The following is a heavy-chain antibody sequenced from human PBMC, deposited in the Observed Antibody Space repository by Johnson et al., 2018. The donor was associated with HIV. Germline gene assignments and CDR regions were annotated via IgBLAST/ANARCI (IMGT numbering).Heavy chain of an antibody. Sequence: VQLVESGGDLVQPGGSLRLSCAASGFTVSSNYMSWVRQAPGKGLEWVSVIYSGGSTYYADSVQGRFTISRDTPKNTLYLEMNSLRPEETAMYYRAKDGLRLGVVSAFDIWGQGTMVTVSS. CDR2: IYSGGST. J-gene: IGHJ3*02. CDR3: AKDGLRLGVVSAFDI. CDR1: GFTVSSNY. D-gene: IGHD3-3*01. V-gene: IGHV3-66*02.